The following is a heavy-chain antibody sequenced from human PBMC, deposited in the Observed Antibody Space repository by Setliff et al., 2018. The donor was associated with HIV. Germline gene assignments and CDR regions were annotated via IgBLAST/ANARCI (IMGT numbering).Heavy chain of an antibody. CDR3: ARGGTVSADFDS. Sequence: PSETLSLTCAVSGYSISSGYFWGWIRQPPGKGLEWIGSLYHSGTNFYNPSLKSRVTISLDTSTNRFSLKLNSVTAADTAVYFCARGGTVSADFDSWGQGTLVTVSS. CDR2: LYHSGTN. V-gene: IGHV4-38-2*01. D-gene: IGHD6-19*01. CDR1: GYSISSGYF. J-gene: IGHJ4*02.